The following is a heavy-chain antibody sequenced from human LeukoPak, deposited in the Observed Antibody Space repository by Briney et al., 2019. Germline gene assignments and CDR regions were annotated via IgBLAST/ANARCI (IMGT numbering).Heavy chain of an antibody. CDR2: INHSGST. D-gene: IGHD2-2*01. CDR3: ARINIVVVPAAMDHASFDP. V-gene: IGHV4-34*01. Sequence: SETLSLTCAVYGGSFSGYYCSWLRQPPGKGLEWIGEINHSGSTNYNPSLKSRVTISVDTSKNQFSLKLSSVTAADTAVYYCARINIVVVPAAMDHASFDPWGQGTLVTVSS. J-gene: IGHJ5*02. CDR1: GGSFSGYY.